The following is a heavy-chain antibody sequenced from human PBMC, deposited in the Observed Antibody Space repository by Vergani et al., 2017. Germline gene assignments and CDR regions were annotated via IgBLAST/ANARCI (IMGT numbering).Heavy chain of an antibody. Sequence: LEESGGGSVKPGGSLRLSCAASGFKSSDHYMSWIRQAPGKELEWVSHISPGASTVSYTDSVTGRFTVSRDNDNNSLTLDMTTLRVEDTAVYYCAKNPGISTTRHYYAMDVWGQGTTVTVSS. D-gene: IGHD1-1*01. CDR2: ISPGASTV. CDR1: GFKSSDHY. CDR3: AKNPGISTTRHYYAMDV. J-gene: IGHJ6*02. V-gene: IGHV3-11*04.